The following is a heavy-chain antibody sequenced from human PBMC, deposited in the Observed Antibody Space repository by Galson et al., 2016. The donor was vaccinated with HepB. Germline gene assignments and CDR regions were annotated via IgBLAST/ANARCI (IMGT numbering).Heavy chain of an antibody. Sequence: SLRLSCAAPGFTFSNYVMFWVRQAPDKGLAWVAIISYDGDYKYYADSVKGRFTISRDNSKNTLYLQVDSLRSEDTAVFYCAMASGAMGSRYPYYWGQGTLVAVSS. CDR3: AMASGAMGSRYPYY. CDR1: GFTFSNYV. V-gene: IGHV3-30*04. D-gene: IGHD3-10*01. J-gene: IGHJ4*02. CDR2: ISYDGDYK.